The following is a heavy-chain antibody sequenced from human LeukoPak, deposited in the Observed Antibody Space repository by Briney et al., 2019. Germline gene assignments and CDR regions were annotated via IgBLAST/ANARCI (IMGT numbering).Heavy chain of an antibody. V-gene: IGHV3-23*01. J-gene: IGHJ4*02. CDR3: ARALYDFWSGYYGGLGYFDY. Sequence: GGSLRLSCAASGFTFSSYGMSWVRQAPGKGLEWVSAISGSGGSTYYADSVKGRFTISRDDSKNTLYLQMNSLRAEDTAVYYCARALYDFWSGYYGGLGYFDYWGQGTLVTVSS. CDR2: ISGSGGST. CDR1: GFTFSSYG. D-gene: IGHD3-3*01.